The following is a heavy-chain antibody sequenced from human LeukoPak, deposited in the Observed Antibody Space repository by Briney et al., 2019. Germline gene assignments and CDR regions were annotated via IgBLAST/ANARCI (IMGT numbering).Heavy chain of an antibody. CDR1: GGSISSYY. V-gene: IGHV4-59*01. CDR3: ARDVAYDFLVSMDV. D-gene: IGHD3-3*01. Sequence: SETLSLTCTVSGGSISSYYWSWIRQPPGKGLEWIGYIYYSGSTNYNPSLKSRVTISVDTSKNQFSLKLSSVTAADTAVYYCARDVAYDFLVSMDVWGQGTTVTVSS. J-gene: IGHJ6*02. CDR2: IYYSGST.